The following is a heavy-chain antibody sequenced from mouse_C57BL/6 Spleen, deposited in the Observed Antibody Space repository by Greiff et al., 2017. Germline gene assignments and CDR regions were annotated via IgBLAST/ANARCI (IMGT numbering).Heavy chain of an antibody. CDR3: ARWGYYYGSSSSWFAY. D-gene: IGHD1-1*01. V-gene: IGHV1-76*01. J-gene: IGHJ3*01. CDR1: GYTFTDYY. CDR2: IYPGSGNT. Sequence: QVQLQQSGAELVRPGASVKLSCKATGYTFTDYYINWVKQRPGQGLEWIARIYPGSGNTYYNEKFKGKATLTAEKSSSTAYMQLSSLTSEDSAVYFCARWGYYYGSSSSWFAYWGQGTLVTVSA.